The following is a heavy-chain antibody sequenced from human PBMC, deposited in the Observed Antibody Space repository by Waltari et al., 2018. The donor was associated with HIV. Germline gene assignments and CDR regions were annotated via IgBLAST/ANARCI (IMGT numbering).Heavy chain of an antibody. V-gene: IGHV3-30*18. Sequence: QVQLVESGGGVVQPGGSLRLPCAASGFAFKNFGMPWVRQAPGKGLEWVAVISYDGDQYYADSVKGRFTISRDNSKKSLFLQMSSLRPEDSAVYYCAKVAGRSGSYSHYYYGMDVWGQGTTVTVS. D-gene: IGHD1-26*01. J-gene: IGHJ6*02. CDR2: ISYDGDQ. CDR1: GFAFKNFG. CDR3: AKVAGRSGSYSHYYYGMDV.